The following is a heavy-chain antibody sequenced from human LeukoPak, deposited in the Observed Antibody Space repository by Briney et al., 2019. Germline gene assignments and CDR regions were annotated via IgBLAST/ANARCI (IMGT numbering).Heavy chain of an antibody. J-gene: IGHJ3*02. Sequence: GGSLRLSCAASGFTFSSYGMHWVRQAPGKGLEWVAVIWYGGSNKYYADSVKGRFTISRDNSKNTLYLQMNSLRAEDTAVYYCARDLGEMATIGAFDIWGQGTMVTVSS. CDR2: IWYGGSNK. D-gene: IGHD5-24*01. CDR1: GFTFSSYG. CDR3: ARDLGEMATIGAFDI. V-gene: IGHV3-33*08.